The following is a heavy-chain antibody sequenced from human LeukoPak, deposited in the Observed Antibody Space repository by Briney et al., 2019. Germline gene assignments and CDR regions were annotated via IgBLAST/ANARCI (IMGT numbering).Heavy chain of an antibody. J-gene: IGHJ4*02. CDR2: ISSSSSYI. D-gene: IGHD1-26*01. CDR3: ARGDSGSHQNFDY. V-gene: IGHV3-21*01. CDR1: GFTFSSYS. Sequence: PGGSLRLSCAASGFTFSSYSMNWVRQAPGKGLEWVSSISSSSSYIYYADSVKGRFTISRDNAKNSPYLQMSSLRAEDTAVYYCARGDSGSHQNFDYWGQGTLVTVSS.